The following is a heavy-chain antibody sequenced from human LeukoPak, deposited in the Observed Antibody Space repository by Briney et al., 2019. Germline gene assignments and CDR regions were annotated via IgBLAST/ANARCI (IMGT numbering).Heavy chain of an antibody. CDR2: IKEDGGEG. J-gene: IGHJ4*02. CDR1: GFTFSSYW. Sequence: PGGSLRLSCAASGFTFSSYWMTWVRQAPGKGLEWVANIKEDGGEGYYVDSVKGRFTVSRDNAKNSLYLQLTSLRAEDTAVYYCASNLYSSPFDYWGQGTLVTVSS. D-gene: IGHD6-13*01. CDR3: ASNLYSSPFDY. V-gene: IGHV3-7*01.